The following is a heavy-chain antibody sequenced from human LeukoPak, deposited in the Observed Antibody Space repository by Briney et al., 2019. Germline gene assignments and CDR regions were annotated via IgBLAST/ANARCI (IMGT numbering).Heavy chain of an antibody. CDR2: FDYSGSA. CDR3: ASCPVTIFGVVTVAGFFDY. V-gene: IGHV4-39*01. Sequence: SETLSLTCTVSGASIRSSSYYWGWIRQPPGKGLEWIGTFDYSGSAYYNPSLKSRVTISVDTSKNQFSLKLSSVTAADTAVYYCASCPVTIFGVVTVAGFFDYWGQGTLVTVSS. D-gene: IGHD3-3*01. J-gene: IGHJ4*02. CDR1: GASIRSSSYY.